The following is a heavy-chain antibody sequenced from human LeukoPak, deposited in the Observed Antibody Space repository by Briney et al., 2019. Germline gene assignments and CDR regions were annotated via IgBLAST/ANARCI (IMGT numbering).Heavy chain of an antibody. J-gene: IGHJ4*02. CDR1: GFTFSNHW. D-gene: IGHD5-18*01. CDR3: ARGLDDGYSYGLDY. V-gene: IGHV3-7*01. CDR2: IKEDGSEK. Sequence: GGSLRLSCAASGFTFSNHWMSWVRQAPGKGLEWVANIKEDGSEKYYVDSVKGRFTISRDNAKNSLYLQMSSLRAEDTAVYYCARGLDDGYSYGLDYWGQGTLVTVSS.